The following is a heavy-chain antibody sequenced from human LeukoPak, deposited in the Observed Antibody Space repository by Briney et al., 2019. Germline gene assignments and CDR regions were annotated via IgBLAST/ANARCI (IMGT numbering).Heavy chain of an antibody. D-gene: IGHD5-12*01. CDR2: INPSGGST. J-gene: IGHJ6*02. CDR3: ARDSKVGTISYGMDV. CDR1: GYTFTSYY. V-gene: IGHV1-46*01. Sequence: ASVKVSCKASGYTFTSYYMHWVRQAPGQGLEWMGIINPSGGSTSYAQKFQGRVTMTRDTSTSTVYMELRSLRSDDTAVYYCARDSKVGTISYGMDVWGQGTTVTVSS.